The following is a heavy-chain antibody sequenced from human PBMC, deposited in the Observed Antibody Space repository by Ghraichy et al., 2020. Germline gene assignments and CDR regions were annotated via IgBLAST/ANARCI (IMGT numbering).Heavy chain of an antibody. CDR1: GGSITSSSYY. J-gene: IGHJ1*01. D-gene: IGHD2-15*01. Sequence: SETLSLTCTVSGGSITSSSYYWGWIRQPPGKGLEWIGTIYYSGSTSYNASLKSRVTISVDTSENQFSLKLTSVTAADTAIYYCAAAYQHWGQGTLVTVSS. V-gene: IGHV4-39*01. CDR3: AAAYQH. CDR2: IYYSGST.